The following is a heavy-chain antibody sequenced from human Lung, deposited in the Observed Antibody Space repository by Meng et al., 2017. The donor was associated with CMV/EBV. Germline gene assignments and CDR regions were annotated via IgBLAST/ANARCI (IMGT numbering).Heavy chain of an antibody. J-gene: IGHJ4*02. CDR3: ARPAHDYSTSFDY. CDR2: INSDGSST. CDR1: GFTFSSYW. Sequence: GGSLRLSCAASGFTFSSYWMHSVRQAPGKGLVWVSRINSDGSSTSYADSVKGRFTISRDNAKNTLYLQMNSLRAEDTAVYYCARPAHDYSTSFDYWGQGTLVTVSS. V-gene: IGHV3-74*01. D-gene: IGHD4-11*01.